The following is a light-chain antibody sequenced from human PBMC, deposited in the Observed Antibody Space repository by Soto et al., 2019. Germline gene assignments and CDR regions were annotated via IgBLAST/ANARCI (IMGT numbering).Light chain of an antibody. V-gene: IGLV2-14*01. CDR1: SSDGGGDNY. J-gene: IGLJ1*01. Sequence: ALPQPASVSESPGQSITISCTGTSSDGGGDNYVSLYQQHPVKAPKLMIYRVHNRPSGVSTLFPGSKSGNTASLTISGLQAADEADYYRSSYTSSSTPYVFGTGTKVTVL. CDR3: SSYTSSSTPYV. CDR2: RVH.